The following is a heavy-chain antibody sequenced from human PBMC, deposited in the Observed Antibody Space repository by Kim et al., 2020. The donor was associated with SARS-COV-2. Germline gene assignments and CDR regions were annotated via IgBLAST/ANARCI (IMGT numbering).Heavy chain of an antibody. CDR1: GYTFTSYY. J-gene: IGHJ6*02. CDR3: ARKGVTGTTFPRYYGMDV. V-gene: IGHV1-46*01. Sequence: ASVKVSCKATGYTFTSYYMHWVRQAPGQGLEWMGIINPSGGSTSYAQKFQGRVTMTRDTSTSTVYMELSSLRSEDTAVYYCARKGVTGTTFPRYYGMDVWGQGTTVTVSS. D-gene: IGHD1-20*01. CDR2: INPSGGST.